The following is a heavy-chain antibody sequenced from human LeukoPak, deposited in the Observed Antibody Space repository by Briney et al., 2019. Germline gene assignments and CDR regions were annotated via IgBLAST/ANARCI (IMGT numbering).Heavy chain of an antibody. Sequence: SVKVSCKAPGGTFSSYAISWVRQAPGQGLEWMGGIIPIFGTANYAQKFQGRVTITADESTSTAYMELSSLRSEDTAVYYCARDGGYSYGHTHPFFDYWGQGTLVTVSS. CDR3: ARDGGYSYGHTHPFFDY. CDR2: IIPIFGTA. D-gene: IGHD5-18*01. J-gene: IGHJ4*02. CDR1: GGTFSSYA. V-gene: IGHV1-69*13.